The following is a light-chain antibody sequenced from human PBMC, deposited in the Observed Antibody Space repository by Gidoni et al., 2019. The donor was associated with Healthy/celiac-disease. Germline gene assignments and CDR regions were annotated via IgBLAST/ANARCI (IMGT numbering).Light chain of an antibody. CDR2: WAS. CDR1: QSVLSSSNNKNY. J-gene: IGKJ1*01. CDR3: QQYYSTPQT. V-gene: IGKV4-1*01. Sequence: DIVMTQSPDSLAVSLGERATINCKSSQSVLSSSNNKNYLAWYQQKPGQPPKLLIYWASTRESGVPDRFSGSGSGTDVTLTISSLQAEDVAVYYCQQYYSTPQTFGQGTKVEIK.